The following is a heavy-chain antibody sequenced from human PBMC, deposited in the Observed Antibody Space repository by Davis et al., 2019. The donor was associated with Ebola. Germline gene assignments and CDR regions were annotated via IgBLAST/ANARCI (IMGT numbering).Heavy chain of an antibody. CDR3: ARAQFPTTSDH. D-gene: IGHD1-1*01. V-gene: IGHV1-18*01. J-gene: IGHJ4*02. CDR1: GYTFTSYG. Sequence: AASVKVSCKASGYTFTSYGISWVRPAPGQGLEWMGRMIPVLGIINYAQKFQGRVTMTTDTSTSTAYMEVGTLRSDDTAVYYCARAQFPTTSDHWGQGTLVTVSS. CDR2: MIPVLGII.